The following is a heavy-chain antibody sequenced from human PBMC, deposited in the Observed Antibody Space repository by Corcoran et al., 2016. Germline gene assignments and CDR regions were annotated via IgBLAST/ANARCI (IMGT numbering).Heavy chain of an antibody. Sequence: QVQLVESGGGVVQPGMSLRLSCAPSGFTFSSYGMHWVRQAPGRGLEWVTGIWYDGRDEYYADSVKGRFTISRDNSKNTLYLQMNSLRVEDTSVYYCARDNCGSIICFDYWGQGTLVTVSS. D-gene: IGHD2-21*01. CDR3: ARDNCGSIICFDY. J-gene: IGHJ4*02. CDR2: IWYDGRDE. CDR1: GFTFSSYG. V-gene: IGHV3-33*01.